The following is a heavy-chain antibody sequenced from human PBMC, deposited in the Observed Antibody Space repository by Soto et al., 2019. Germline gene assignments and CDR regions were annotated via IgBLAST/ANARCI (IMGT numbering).Heavy chain of an antibody. J-gene: IGHJ6*04. CDR2: IDNAGTDS. CDR3: SRGWFGPDV. Sequence: EVQLVESGGGLVQPGGSLRLSCAASGFTLSGRSMHWVRQAPGKGLVWVSGIDNAGTDSTYADSVKGRFTSSRENAKNMLYLQMISLRVEDTAVDYCSRGWFGPDVWGKGTTVTVSS. D-gene: IGHD3-10*01. CDR1: GFTLSGRS. V-gene: IGHV3-74*01.